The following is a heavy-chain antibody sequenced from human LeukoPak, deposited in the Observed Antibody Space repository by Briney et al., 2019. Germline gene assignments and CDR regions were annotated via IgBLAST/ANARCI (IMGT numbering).Heavy chain of an antibody. D-gene: IGHD2-15*01. CDR1: GFTFSSYA. CDR2: TTGSGGTT. Sequence: PGGSLRLSCVASGFTFSSYAMTWVRQAPGKGLEWVSTTTGSGGTTYYADSVKGRFTISRDNSKNTLDLQMNSLRAEDTAVYYCAKGRRLQPFEPWGQGTLVTVSS. J-gene: IGHJ5*02. V-gene: IGHV3-23*01. CDR3: AKGRRLQPFEP.